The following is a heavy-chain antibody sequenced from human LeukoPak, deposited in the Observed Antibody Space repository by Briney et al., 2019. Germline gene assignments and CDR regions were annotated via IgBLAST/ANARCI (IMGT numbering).Heavy chain of an antibody. Sequence: GASVKVSCKASGYTFTGYYMHWVRQAPGQGLEWMGRINPNSGGRNYAQKFQGRVTMTRDTSISTAYLELSRLGSVDTAVYYCARVGRYYDSNGYYNYWGKGTLVTVSS. D-gene: IGHD3-22*01. V-gene: IGHV1-2*06. CDR3: ARVGRYYDSNGYYNY. CDR1: GYTFTGYY. CDR2: INPNSGGR. J-gene: IGHJ4*02.